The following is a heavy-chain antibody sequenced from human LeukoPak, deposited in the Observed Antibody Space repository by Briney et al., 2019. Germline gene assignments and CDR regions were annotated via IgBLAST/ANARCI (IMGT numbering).Heavy chain of an antibody. J-gene: IGHJ4*02. Sequence: GGSLRLSCAASGFIFSNYGMHWVRQAPGKGLEWVAVISYDGGNEYYADSVQGRFAISRDNSKNTLYLQMNSLIAEDTAVYYCARGIPSDYWGQGTLVTVSS. CDR2: ISYDGGNE. D-gene: IGHD3-10*01. CDR3: ARGIPSDY. CDR1: GFIFSNYG. V-gene: IGHV3-30*03.